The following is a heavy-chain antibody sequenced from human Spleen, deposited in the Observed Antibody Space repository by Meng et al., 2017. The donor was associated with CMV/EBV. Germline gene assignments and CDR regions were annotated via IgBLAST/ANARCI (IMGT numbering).Heavy chain of an antibody. V-gene: IGHV3-11*04. CDR3: ATGRTACYSLCFDS. J-gene: IGHJ5*01. Sequence: GESLKISCTASGFTFTDYYMSWIRQAPGKGLEWVAYISGTGSAMYYADSVKGRFTVSRDNAKNSLILQMNSLRAEDTAVYYCATGRTACYSLCFDSWGHGTLVTVSS. D-gene: IGHD2-21*02. CDR1: GFTFTDYY. CDR2: ISGTGSAM.